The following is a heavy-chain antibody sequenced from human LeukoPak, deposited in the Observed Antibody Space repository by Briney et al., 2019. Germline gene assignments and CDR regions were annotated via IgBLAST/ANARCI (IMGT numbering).Heavy chain of an antibody. D-gene: IGHD3-3*01. CDR3: AKDFVYGSRFPRPLDY. CDR2: FSGSGGST. J-gene: IGHJ4*02. CDR1: GFTFSSYA. V-gene: IGHV3-23*01. Sequence: GGSLRLSCAASGFTFSSYAMSWVRQAPGKGLEWVSAFSGSGGSTYYADSVKGRFTISRDNSKNTLYLQMNSLRADDTARYYCAKDFVYGSRFPRPLDYWGQGTLVTVSS.